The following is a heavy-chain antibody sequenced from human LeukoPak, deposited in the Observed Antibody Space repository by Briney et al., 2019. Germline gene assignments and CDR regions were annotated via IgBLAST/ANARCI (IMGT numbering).Heavy chain of an antibody. V-gene: IGHV3-23*01. Sequence: GGSLRLSCAASGFTFSSYAMSWVRQAPGKGLEWVSAISGSGGSTYYADSVKGRFTISRDNSKNTLYLQMNSLRVEDTAVYYCAKDSQSHAWSQFDYWGQGTLVTVSP. D-gene: IGHD2-15*01. CDR2: ISGSGGST. CDR3: AKDSQSHAWSQFDY. CDR1: GFTFSSYA. J-gene: IGHJ4*02.